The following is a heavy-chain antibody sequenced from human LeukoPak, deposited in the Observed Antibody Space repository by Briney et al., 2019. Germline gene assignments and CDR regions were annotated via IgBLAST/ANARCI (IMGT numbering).Heavy chain of an antibody. J-gene: IGHJ4*02. Sequence: GGSLRLSCAASGFTFSSYGMYWVRQAPGKGLEWVAFIRYDGSNKYYADSVKGRFTISRDNSKNTLYLQMDSLRAEDTAVYYCARVPPSGDFWGTIEYWGQGTLVTVSS. CDR2: IRYDGSNK. V-gene: IGHV3-30*02. CDR3: ARVPPSGDFWGTIEY. CDR1: GFTFSSYG. D-gene: IGHD3-3*01.